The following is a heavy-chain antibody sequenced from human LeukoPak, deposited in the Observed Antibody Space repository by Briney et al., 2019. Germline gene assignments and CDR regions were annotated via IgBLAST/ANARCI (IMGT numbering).Heavy chain of an antibody. V-gene: IGHV3-7*01. D-gene: IGHD3-9*01. CDR3: ASWPVLRYFDWLSRDDAFDI. CDR2: IKQDGSEK. CDR1: GFTFSSYW. J-gene: IGHJ3*02. Sequence: QPGGSLRLSCAASGFTFSSYWMSWVRQAPGKGLEWVANIKQDGSEKYYVDSVKGRFTISRDNAKNSLYLQMNSLRAEDTAVYYCASWPVLRYFDWLSRDDAFDIWGQGTMVTVSS.